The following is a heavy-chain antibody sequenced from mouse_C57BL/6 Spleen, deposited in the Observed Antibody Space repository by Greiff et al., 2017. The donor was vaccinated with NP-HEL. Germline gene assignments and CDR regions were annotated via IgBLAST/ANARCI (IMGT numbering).Heavy chain of an antibody. CDR1: GFTFSDYG. CDR2: ISSGSSTI. V-gene: IGHV5-17*01. Sequence: EVKLVESGGGLVKPGGSLKLSCAASGFTFSDYGMHWVRQAPEKGLEWVAYISSGSSTIYYADTVKGRFTISRDNAKNTLFLQMTSRRSEDTAMYYCARGGSSYDYDMDYWGQGTSVTVSS. CDR3: ARGGSSYDYDMDY. D-gene: IGHD1-1*01. J-gene: IGHJ4*01.